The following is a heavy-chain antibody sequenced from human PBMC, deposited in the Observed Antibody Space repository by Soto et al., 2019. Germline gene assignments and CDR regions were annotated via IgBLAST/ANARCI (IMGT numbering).Heavy chain of an antibody. CDR1: GGTFSSYA. V-gene: IGHV1-69*13. J-gene: IGHJ6*02. CDR2: IIPIFGTA. CDR3: ARSGGVSAALKHYYGMDV. D-gene: IGHD3-16*01. Sequence: GASVKVSCKASGGTFSSYAISWVRQAPGQGLEWMGGIIPIFGTANYAQKFQGRVTITADESTSTAYMELSSLRSEDTAVYYCARSGGVSAALKHYYGMDVWGQGTTVTVSS.